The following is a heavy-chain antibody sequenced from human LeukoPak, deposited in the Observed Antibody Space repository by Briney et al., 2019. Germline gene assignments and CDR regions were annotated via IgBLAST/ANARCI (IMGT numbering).Heavy chain of an antibody. CDR2: IYTSGST. J-gene: IGHJ4*02. CDR1: GGSMSNYY. D-gene: IGHD6-13*01. CDR3: ATYEQQLAFDN. Sequence: PSETLSLTCTVSGGSMSNYYWSWIRQPAGKGLEWIGRIYTSGSTHYNPSLKSRVTMSVDTSKRRFSLKLNSVTAADTAVYYCATYEQQLAFDNRGQGTPVTVSS. V-gene: IGHV4-4*07.